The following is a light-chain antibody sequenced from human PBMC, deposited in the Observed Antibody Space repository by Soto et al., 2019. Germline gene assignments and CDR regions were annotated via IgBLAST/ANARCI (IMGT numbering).Light chain of an antibody. CDR1: NSYVSAYPY. CDR2: EVA. Sequence: QSVLTQPASVSGPPGQSITISCTGTNSYVSAYPYVSWYQQHPGNAPKLLLYEVADRPSGVSDRFSGAKSGNTASPTISALQAEDEAVYYCSSYATSGTNVIFGGGTKVTVL. J-gene: IGLJ2*01. V-gene: IGLV2-14*03. CDR3: SSYATSGTNVI.